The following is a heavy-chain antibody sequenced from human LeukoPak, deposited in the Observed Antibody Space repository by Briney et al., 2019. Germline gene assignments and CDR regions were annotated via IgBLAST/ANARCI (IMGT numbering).Heavy chain of an antibody. V-gene: IGHV1-18*01. CDR1: GYTFTSYG. J-gene: IGHJ5*02. D-gene: IGHD3-10*01. CDR2: ISAYNGNT. CDR3: ARDWWFGELSGWFDP. Sequence: ASVKVSCKASGYTFTSYGISWVRQAPGQGLEWMGWISAYNGNTNYAQKLQGRVTMATDTSTSTAYMELRSLRSDDTAVYYCARDWWFGELSGWFDPWGQGTLVTLSS.